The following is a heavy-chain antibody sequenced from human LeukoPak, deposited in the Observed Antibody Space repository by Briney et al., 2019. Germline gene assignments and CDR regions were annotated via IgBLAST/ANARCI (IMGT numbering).Heavy chain of an antibody. CDR1: GFTFSSYG. D-gene: IGHD3-10*01. CDR3: AKGTGIRDPFDY. Sequence: GGSLRLSCAASGFTFSSYGMHWVRQAPGKGLEWVAVISYDGSNKYYADSVKGRFTISRDNSKNTLYLQMNSLRAEDTAVYYCAKGTGIRDPFDYWGQRTLVTVSS. J-gene: IGHJ4*02. CDR2: ISYDGSNK. V-gene: IGHV3-30*18.